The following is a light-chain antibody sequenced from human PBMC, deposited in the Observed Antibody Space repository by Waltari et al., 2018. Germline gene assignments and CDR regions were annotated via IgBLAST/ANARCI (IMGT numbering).Light chain of an antibody. CDR2: EVT. Sequence: QSALTQPPSSSGSPGESVTISSTGTNSDIGLYHYLSWYQQHPGKAPKLMIYEVTKRPSGVPDRFSGSKSGNTASLTVSGLQTDDEADYFCSSFAGSNNVFGSGTKVTVL. CDR1: NSDIGLYHY. CDR3: SSFAGSNNV. J-gene: IGLJ1*01. V-gene: IGLV2-8*01.